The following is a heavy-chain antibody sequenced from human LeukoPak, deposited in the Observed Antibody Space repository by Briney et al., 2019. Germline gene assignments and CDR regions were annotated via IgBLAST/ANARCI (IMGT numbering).Heavy chain of an antibody. J-gene: IGHJ4*02. V-gene: IGHV1-46*01. Sequence: ASVKVSCKASGYTFTSYDINWVRQAPGQGLEWMGVINPSGGSTSYAQKFQGRVTMTRDMSTSTIYMELSSLRSEETAVYYCAREGPEYGDRGHGYWGQGTLVTVSS. CDR3: AREGPEYGDRGHGY. CDR1: GYTFTSYD. D-gene: IGHD4-17*01. CDR2: INPSGGST.